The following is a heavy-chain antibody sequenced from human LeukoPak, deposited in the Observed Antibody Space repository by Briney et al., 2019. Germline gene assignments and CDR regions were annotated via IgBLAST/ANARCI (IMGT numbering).Heavy chain of an antibody. CDR1: GGSISSHY. D-gene: IGHD2-15*01. J-gene: IGHJ4*02. CDR3: ARGMGGIGY. Sequence: PSETLSLTCTVSGGSISSHYWSWIRQPPGKGLEWIGYIYYSGSTNYNPSLKSRVTISVDTSKNQFSLKLSSVTAADTAVYYCARGMGGIGYWGQGTLVTVSS. V-gene: IGHV4-59*11. CDR2: IYYSGST.